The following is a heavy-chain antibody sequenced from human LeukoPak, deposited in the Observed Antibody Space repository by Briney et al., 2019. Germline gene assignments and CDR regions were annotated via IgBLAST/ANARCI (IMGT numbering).Heavy chain of an antibody. D-gene: IGHD3-22*01. J-gene: IGHJ5*02. CDR1: GYTFTSYG. V-gene: IGHV1-46*01. CDR2: INPSGGST. CDR3: ARDYYDSSGYYFGFDP. Sequence: GASVKVSCKASGYTFTSYGISWVRQAPGQGLEWMGIINPSGGSTSYAQKFQGRVTMTRDTSTSTVYMELSSLRSEDTAVYYCARDYYDSSGYYFGFDPWGQGTLVTVSS.